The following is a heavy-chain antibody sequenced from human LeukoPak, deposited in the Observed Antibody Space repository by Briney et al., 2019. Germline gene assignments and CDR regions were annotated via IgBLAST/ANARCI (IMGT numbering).Heavy chain of an antibody. J-gene: IGHJ3*02. V-gene: IGHV3-9*03. CDR1: GFTFDDYA. Sequence: GGSLRLSCAASGFTFDDYAMHWVRQAPGKGLEWVSGISWNSGSIGYADSVKGRFTISRDNAKNSLYLQMNNLRAEDMALYYFAKADSSGYYAAFDIWGQGTMVTVSS. CDR3: AKADSSGYYAAFDI. D-gene: IGHD3-22*01. CDR2: ISWNSGSI.